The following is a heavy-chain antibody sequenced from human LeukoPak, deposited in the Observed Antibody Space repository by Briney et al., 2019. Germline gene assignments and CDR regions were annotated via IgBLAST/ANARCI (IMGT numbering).Heavy chain of an antibody. Sequence: SETLSLTCSVSGDSISSGNYYWSWIRQLPGRGLEWIGNIDYSGRAYYNPSLESRITMSIDTSESQFSLTLTSVTAADTAVYYCARGPYGSGSYYWGQGTLVTVSS. CDR3: ARGPYGSGSYY. CDR1: GDSISSGNYY. V-gene: IGHV4-30-4*01. D-gene: IGHD3-10*01. CDR2: IDYSGRA. J-gene: IGHJ4*02.